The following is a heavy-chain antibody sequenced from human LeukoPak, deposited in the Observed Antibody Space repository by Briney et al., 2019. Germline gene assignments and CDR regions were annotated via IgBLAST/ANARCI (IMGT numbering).Heavy chain of an antibody. J-gene: IGHJ3*02. Sequence: PGGSLRLSCAASGFTFSSYAMHWVRQAPGKGLEWVAVISYDGSNKYYADSVKGRFTISRDNSKNTLYLQMDSLRAEDTAVYYCARESSITIFGVVISRGATFDIWGQGTMVTVSS. V-gene: IGHV3-30-3*01. CDR2: ISYDGSNK. CDR3: ARESSITIFGVVISRGATFDI. CDR1: GFTFSSYA. D-gene: IGHD3-3*01.